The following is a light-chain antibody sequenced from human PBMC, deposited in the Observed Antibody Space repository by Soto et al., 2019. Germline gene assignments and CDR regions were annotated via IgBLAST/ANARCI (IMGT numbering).Light chain of an antibody. CDR2: EVF. Sequence: QSALTQPASVSGSPGQSITISCTGTSSDVGGYNYVSWYQQHPGKVPKLMIFEVFRRPSGISDRFSGSKSGNTASLTISGRQAEDEADYYCCSYTPTSTFVFGGGTKLTVL. J-gene: IGLJ2*01. CDR1: SSDVGGYNY. V-gene: IGLV2-14*03. CDR3: CSYTPTSTFV.